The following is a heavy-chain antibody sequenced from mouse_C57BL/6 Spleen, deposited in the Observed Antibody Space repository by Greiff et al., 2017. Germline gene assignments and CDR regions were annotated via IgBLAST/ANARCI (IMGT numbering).Heavy chain of an antibody. D-gene: IGHD1-1*01. CDR1: GFTFSDYY. CDR2: ISNGGGSN. CDR3: ARGNYYCSSPFDC. V-gene: IGHV5-12*01. J-gene: IGHJ2*01. Sequence: EVKLMESGGGLVQPGGSLKLSCAASGFTFSDYYMYWVRQTPEKRLEWVAYISNGGGSNYYPDNVKGRFTISRDNAKNTLYLQMRRLKSEYTAMYYCARGNYYCSSPFDCWGQGTTLTVSS.